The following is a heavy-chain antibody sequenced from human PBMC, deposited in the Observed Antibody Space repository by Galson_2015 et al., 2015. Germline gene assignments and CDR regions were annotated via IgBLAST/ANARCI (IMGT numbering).Heavy chain of an antibody. V-gene: IGHV2-70*04. CDR1: GFSLSTYGMR. CDR2: VDWDDDK. D-gene: IGHD6-25*01. Sequence: PALVKPTQTLTLTCTFSGFSLSTYGMRVSWIRQPPGKALEWLARVDWDDDKFYSTSLKTRLTISKDTPKNQVVLTMTNMDPVDTATYWCARGVYSSGSHYYGMDVWGQGTTVTVSS. CDR3: ARGVYSSGSHYYGMDV. J-gene: IGHJ6*02.